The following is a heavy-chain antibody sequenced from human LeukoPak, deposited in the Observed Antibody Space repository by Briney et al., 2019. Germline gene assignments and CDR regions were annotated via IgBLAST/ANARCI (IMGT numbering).Heavy chain of an antibody. V-gene: IGHV4-59*01. CDR3: ARCTDTAMVNALYYFDY. CDR1: GGSISSYY. J-gene: IGHJ4*02. Sequence: SETLSLTCTVSGGSISSYYWSWIRQPPGKGLEWIGYIYYSGSTNYNPSLKSRVTISVATSKNQFSLKLSSVTAADTAVYYCARCTDTAMVNALYYFDYWGQGTLVTVSS. CDR2: IYYSGST. D-gene: IGHD5-18*01.